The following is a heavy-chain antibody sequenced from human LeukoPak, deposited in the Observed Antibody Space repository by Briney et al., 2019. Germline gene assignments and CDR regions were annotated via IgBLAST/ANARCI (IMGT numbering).Heavy chain of an antibody. CDR3: ARGIAVAVPDV. J-gene: IGHJ6*02. CDR2: IYYSGSV. CDR1: GGSISSYY. V-gene: IGHV4-59*12. Sequence: SETLSLTCTVSGGSISSYYWSWIRQPPGKGLEWIGYIYYSGSVHYNPSLKSRVTISIDTSKSQFSLRLISVTAADTAVYYCARGIAVAVPDVWGQGTTVTVSS. D-gene: IGHD6-19*01.